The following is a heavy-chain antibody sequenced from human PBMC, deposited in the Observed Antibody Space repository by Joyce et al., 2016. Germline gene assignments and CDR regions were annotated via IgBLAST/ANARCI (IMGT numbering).Heavy chain of an antibody. J-gene: IGHJ5*02. CDR1: GGSISSSTYY. V-gene: IGHV4-39*07. D-gene: IGHD2-15*01. Sequence: QLQLQESGPGLVKPSETLSLSCTVSGGSISSSTYYWGWIRQPPRQGLEWIGSVYYSGSTYYKPSLKSRFTISVDTSKNQFSVKLTSVTAADTAVYYCARSFFYCSGGSCFSGEWFDPWGQGTLVTVSS. CDR3: ARSFFYCSGGSCFSGEWFDP. CDR2: VYYSGST.